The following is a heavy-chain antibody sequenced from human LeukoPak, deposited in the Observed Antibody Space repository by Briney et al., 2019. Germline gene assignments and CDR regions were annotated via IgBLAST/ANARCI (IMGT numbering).Heavy chain of an antibody. CDR3: ARLRRNSDRSDFFYYYDH. V-gene: IGHV3-21*01. CDR1: GLTFSDHS. D-gene: IGHD3-22*01. J-gene: IGHJ4*02. Sequence: GRSLRLSCAASGLTFSDHSMNCVRQAPGERLEWVASVNTVSSYIYYGDSMRGRFTISGDNTKNSLFLQMNSLRAEDTAVYYCARLRRNSDRSDFFYYYDHWGQGTLVTVYS. CDR2: VNTVSSYI.